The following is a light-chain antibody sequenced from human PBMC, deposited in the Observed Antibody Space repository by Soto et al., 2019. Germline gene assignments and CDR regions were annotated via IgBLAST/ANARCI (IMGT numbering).Light chain of an antibody. J-gene: IGLJ3*02. CDR3: CSYAGNNTVV. Sequence: QSVLTQPASVSGSPGQSITISCTGTSSDVGSYNLVSWYQHHPGKAPKLMIYEGSKRPSGVSNRFSGSKSGNTASLTISGLQAEDEADYYCCSYAGNNTVVFGGGTKLT. V-gene: IGLV2-23*01. CDR2: EGS. CDR1: SSDVGSYNL.